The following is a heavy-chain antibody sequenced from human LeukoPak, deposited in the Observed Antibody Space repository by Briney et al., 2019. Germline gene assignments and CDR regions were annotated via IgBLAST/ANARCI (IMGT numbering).Heavy chain of an antibody. Sequence: SETLSLTCTVSGGSISSSSYYWGWIRQPPGKGLEWIGSIYYSGSTYYNPSLKSRVTISVDTSKNQFSLNLSSVTAADTAVYYCARDGYCSSASCSDAFDIWGQGTMVTVSS. J-gene: IGHJ3*02. D-gene: IGHD2-2*03. CDR3: ARDGYCSSASCSDAFDI. CDR1: GGSISSSSYY. CDR2: IYYSGST. V-gene: IGHV4-39*07.